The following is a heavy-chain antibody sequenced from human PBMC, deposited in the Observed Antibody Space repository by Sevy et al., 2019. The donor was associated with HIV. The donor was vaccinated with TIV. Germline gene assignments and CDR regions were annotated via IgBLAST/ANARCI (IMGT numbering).Heavy chain of an antibody. V-gene: IGHV3-23*01. D-gene: IGHD1-26*01. Sequence: GGSLRLSCAASGSTFISYVMTWVRQAPGKGLEWVSTISASGGSTYYADSVKGRFIISRDNAKNTLYLQMNSLRADDTAVYYCARGPPDGSYDYFDYWGQGTLVTVSS. CDR1: GSTFISYV. J-gene: IGHJ4*02. CDR2: ISASGGST. CDR3: ARGPPDGSYDYFDY.